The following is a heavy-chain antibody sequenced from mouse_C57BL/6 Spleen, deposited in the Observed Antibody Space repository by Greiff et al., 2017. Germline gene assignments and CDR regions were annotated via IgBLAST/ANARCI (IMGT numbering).Heavy chain of an antibody. D-gene: IGHD2-4*01. CDR3: ARGDDYDVYAMDY. CDR2: ISSSGST. V-gene: IGHV3-4*01. Sequence: EVKRQGSGPALVQPSQTVSLTCTVTGYSITNGNHWWNWIRQVSGSKLEWIGYISSSGSTDSNPSLKSRISITRDTSKNQLFLQLNSVTTEDIATYYCARGDDYDVYAMDYWGQGTSVTVSS. CDR1: GYSITNGNHW. J-gene: IGHJ4*01.